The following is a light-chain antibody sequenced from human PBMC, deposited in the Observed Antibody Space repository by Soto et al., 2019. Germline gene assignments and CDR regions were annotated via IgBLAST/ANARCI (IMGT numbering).Light chain of an antibody. Sequence: QSALTQPASVSGSPGQSITISCTGTRSDVGSHSAVSWYQQDPGKAPRLIIYDVSKRPSGVSNRFSGSKSGNTASLTTSGLQAEDEANYYCCSYAGSSTVVFGGGTKLTVL. CDR2: DVS. CDR3: CSYAGSSTVV. J-gene: IGLJ2*01. CDR1: RSDVGSHSA. V-gene: IGLV2-23*02.